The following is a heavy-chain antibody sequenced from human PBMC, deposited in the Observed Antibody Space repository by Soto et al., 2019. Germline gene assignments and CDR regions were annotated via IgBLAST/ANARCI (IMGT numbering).Heavy chain of an antibody. D-gene: IGHD2-8*02. CDR3: ARDHSPGYGWFVRDFDY. V-gene: IGHV3-11*01. CDR1: GFTFSDYY. CDR2: ISSSGSTI. Sequence: GGSLRLSCAASGFTFSDYYTSWIRQAPGKGLEWVSYISSSGSTIYYADSVKGRFTISRDNAKNSLYLQMNSLRAEDTAVYYCARDHSPGYGWFVRDFDYWGQGTLVTVSS. J-gene: IGHJ4*02.